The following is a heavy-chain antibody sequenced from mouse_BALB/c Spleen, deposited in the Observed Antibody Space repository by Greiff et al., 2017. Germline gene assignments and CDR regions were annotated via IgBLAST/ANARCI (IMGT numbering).Heavy chain of an antibody. CDR2: IRNKANGYTT. J-gene: IGHJ3*01. V-gene: IGHV7-3*02. CDR1: GFTFTDYY. CDR3: ARDARYYDGFAY. D-gene: IGHD1-1*01. Sequence: EVKLVESGGGLVQPGGSLRLSCATSGFTFTDYYMSWVRQPPGKALEWLGFIRNKANGYTTEYSASVKGRFTISRDNSQSILYLQMNTLRAEDSATYYCARDARYYDGFAYWGQGTLVTVSA.